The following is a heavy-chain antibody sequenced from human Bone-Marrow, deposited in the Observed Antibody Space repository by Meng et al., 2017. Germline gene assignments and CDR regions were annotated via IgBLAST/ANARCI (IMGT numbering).Heavy chain of an antibody. D-gene: IGHD2-21*02. CDR1: GFTFSNYA. Sequence: GGSLRLSCRASGFTFSNYAMNWVRQAPGKGLEWVSYISSSGSTIYYADSVKGRFTISRDNAKNSLYLQMNSLRAEDTAVYYCARRFCGGDCYPYYYYGMDVWGQGTTVTVSS. J-gene: IGHJ6*02. CDR3: ARRFCGGDCYPYYYYGMDV. CDR2: ISSSGSTI. V-gene: IGHV3-48*03.